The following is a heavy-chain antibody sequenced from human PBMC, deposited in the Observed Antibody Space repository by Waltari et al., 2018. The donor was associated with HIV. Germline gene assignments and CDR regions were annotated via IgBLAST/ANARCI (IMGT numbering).Heavy chain of an antibody. D-gene: IGHD3-10*01. Sequence: QVQLQESGPGLVKPSGTLSLTCAVSGGSIRSSNWWSWVRQTPGKGLEWIGEIYHSGSTNYNPFLKSRVTISVDKSKNQFSLKLSSVTAADTAVYYCARGRLLWFGELSAYYYYGMDVWGQGTTVTVSS. CDR2: IYHSGST. CDR3: ARGRLLWFGELSAYYYYGMDV. CDR1: GGSIRSSNW. J-gene: IGHJ6*02. V-gene: IGHV4-4*02.